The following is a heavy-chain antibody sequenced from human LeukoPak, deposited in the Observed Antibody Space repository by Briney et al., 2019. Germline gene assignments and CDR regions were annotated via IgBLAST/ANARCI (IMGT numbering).Heavy chain of an antibody. V-gene: IGHV3-48*03. J-gene: IGHJ6*04. CDR2: ISSSGSTI. Sequence: GGSLRLSCAASGFAFSSYEMNWVRQAPGKGLEWVSYISSSGSTIYYADSVKGRFTISRDNAKNSLYLQMNSLRAEDTAVYYCAELGITMIGGAWGKGTTVTISS. CDR1: GFAFSSYE. D-gene: IGHD3-10*02. CDR3: AELGITMIGGA.